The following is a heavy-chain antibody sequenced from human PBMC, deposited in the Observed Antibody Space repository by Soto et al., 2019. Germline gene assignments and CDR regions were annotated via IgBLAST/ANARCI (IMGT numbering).Heavy chain of an antibody. D-gene: IGHD1-26*01. CDR3: ARIGWTAAAAEWEADP. V-gene: IGHV3-23*01. CDR2: VSGSDAST. J-gene: IGHJ5*02. Sequence: PGGSLRLSCAASGFTVSLYAMSWVRQAPGKGLEWVSAVSGSDASTYYSNSVNGRVTISRDTYKSTLYLQMDSLRAEDTAVYYGARIGWTAAAAEWEADPWGQGT. CDR1: GFTVSLYA.